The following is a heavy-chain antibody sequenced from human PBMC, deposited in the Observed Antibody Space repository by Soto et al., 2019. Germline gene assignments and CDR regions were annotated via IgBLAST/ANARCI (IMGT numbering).Heavy chain of an antibody. J-gene: IGHJ4*02. D-gene: IGHD6-13*01. CDR1: GFTFSSYA. CDR3: AKDRAYSSSWPYYFDY. V-gene: IGHV3-23*01. CDR2: ISGSGGST. Sequence: EVQLLESGGGLVQPGGSLRLSCAASGFTFSSYAMSWVRQAPGKGLEWRSAISGSGGSTYYADSVKGRFTISRDNSKNTLYLQMNSLRAEDTAVYYCAKDRAYSSSWPYYFDYWGQGTLVTVSS.